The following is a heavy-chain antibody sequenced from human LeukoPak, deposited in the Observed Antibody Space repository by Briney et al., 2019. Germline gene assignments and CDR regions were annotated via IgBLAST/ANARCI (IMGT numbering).Heavy chain of an antibody. J-gene: IGHJ4*02. CDR2: IYYSGST. V-gene: IGHV4-59*01. Sequence: PSETLSLTCSVSGGSISGYYWSWIRQPPGQGLEWIGYIYYSGSTNYNPSLKSRVIISRDTSKNQFSLKLSSVTAADTAVYYCARGMSYYDSSGNFDYWGQGTLVTVSS. CDR3: ARGMSYYDSSGNFDY. D-gene: IGHD3-22*01. CDR1: GGSISGYY.